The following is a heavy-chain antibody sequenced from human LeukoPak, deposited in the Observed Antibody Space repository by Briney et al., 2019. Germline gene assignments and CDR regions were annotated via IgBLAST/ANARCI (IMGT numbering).Heavy chain of an antibody. V-gene: IGHV3-7*01. CDR1: GFRFGDYW. Sequence: GGSLRLSCAASGFRFGDYWMTWARHVPGKGLEWVANIKQDGAEKHYAASVEGRFIISRDNAKNSLYLEMDSLKVEDTAVYYCARVGAWDLQRVFDYWGQGTLVTVSS. D-gene: IGHD1-26*01. CDR3: ARVGAWDLQRVFDY. J-gene: IGHJ4*02. CDR2: IKQDGAEK.